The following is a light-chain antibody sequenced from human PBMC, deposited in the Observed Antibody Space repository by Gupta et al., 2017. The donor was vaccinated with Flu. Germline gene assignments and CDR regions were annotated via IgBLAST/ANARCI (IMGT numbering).Light chain of an antibody. Sequence: DIVLTQSPGTLSLSLGERATLSCRASQSVSSSYLAWYQQKPGQAPRLLIYGASSRATGIPDRFSGSGSGTDFTLTISRLEPEDFAVYYCQQYGSSPLFTFGPGTKVDIK. J-gene: IGKJ3*01. CDR3: QQYGSSPLFT. CDR2: GAS. V-gene: IGKV3-20*01. CDR1: QSVSSSY.